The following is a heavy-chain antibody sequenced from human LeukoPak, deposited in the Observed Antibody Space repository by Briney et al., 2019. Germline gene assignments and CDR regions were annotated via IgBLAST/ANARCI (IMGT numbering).Heavy chain of an antibody. D-gene: IGHD4-17*01. Sequence: GGSLRLSCAASGFTFSSYAMHWVRQAPGKGLEWVAFIRYDGSNKYYADSVKGRFTISRDNSKNTLYLQMNSLRAEDTAVYYCAKVGSPPYDYGDYFDYWGQGTLVTVSS. J-gene: IGHJ4*02. CDR1: GFTFSSYA. V-gene: IGHV3-30*02. CDR3: AKVGSPPYDYGDYFDY. CDR2: IRYDGSNK.